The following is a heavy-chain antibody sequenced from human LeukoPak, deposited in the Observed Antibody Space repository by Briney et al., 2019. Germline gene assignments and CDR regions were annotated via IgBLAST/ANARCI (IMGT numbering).Heavy chain of an antibody. CDR3: ARQLISSSPAPGYYYYGMDV. CDR2: INSDGSSI. CDR1: GFTFSSNW. J-gene: IGHJ6*02. Sequence: PGGSLRLSCEASGFTFSSNWMHWVRQAPGKGLVWVSRINSDGSSISYADSVKARFTISRDNAKNSLYLQMNSLRAEDTAVYYCARQLISSSPAPGYYYYGMDVWGQGTTVTVSS. D-gene: IGHD6-13*01. V-gene: IGHV3-74*01.